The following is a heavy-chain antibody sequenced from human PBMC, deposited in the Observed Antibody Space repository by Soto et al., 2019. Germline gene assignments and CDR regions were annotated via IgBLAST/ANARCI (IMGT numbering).Heavy chain of an antibody. CDR2: IYHSGST. D-gene: IGHD3-22*01. J-gene: IGHJ3*02. CDR1: GGSISSSYW. V-gene: IGHV4-4*02. Sequence: QVQLQESGPGLLKPSGTLSRTCAVSGGSISSSYWWSCVRQPPGKGLEWIGEIYHSGSTNYNPSLKSRVTISVDKSKNQFSLKLSSVTAADTAVYYCARRRITMIVVVFDAFDIWGQGTMVTVYS. CDR3: ARRRITMIVVVFDAFDI.